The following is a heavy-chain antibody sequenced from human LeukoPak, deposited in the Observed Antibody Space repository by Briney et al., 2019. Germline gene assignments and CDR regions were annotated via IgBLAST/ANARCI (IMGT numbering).Heavy chain of an antibody. CDR3: ATGLNGIAAVLFDY. J-gene: IGHJ4*02. V-gene: IGHV1-24*01. CDR2: FDPEDGET. CDR1: GYRLTELY. Sequence: AASVKVSCKVSGYRLTELYIYWVRQAPGEGPEWMGGFDPEDGETIYAQKFQGRVTMTEDTSTDTAYMELSSLRSEDTAVYYCATGLNGIAAVLFDYWGQGTLVTVSS. D-gene: IGHD6-13*01.